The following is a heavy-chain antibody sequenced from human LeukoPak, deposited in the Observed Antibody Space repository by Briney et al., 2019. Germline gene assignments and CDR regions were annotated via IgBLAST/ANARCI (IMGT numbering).Heavy chain of an antibody. J-gene: IGHJ5*02. V-gene: IGHV1-24*01. CDR2: FDPEDGET. CDR1: GYTLTELS. CDR3: ATSPPGSRNWFDP. Sequence: ASVKVSCKVSGYTLTELSMHWVRQAPGKGLEWMGGFDPEDGETIYAQKFQGRVTMTEDISTDTAYMELSSLRSEDTAVYYCATSPPGSRNWFDPWGQGALVTVSS.